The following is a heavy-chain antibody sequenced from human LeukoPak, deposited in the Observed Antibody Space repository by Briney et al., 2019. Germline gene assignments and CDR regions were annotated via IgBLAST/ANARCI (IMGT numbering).Heavy chain of an antibody. CDR2: ISGSGGST. CDR3: AREKTMVVTPGGPFFDY. D-gene: IGHD4-23*01. Sequence: GGSLRLSCAASGFTFSSYAMSWVRQAPGKGLEWVSAISGSGGSTYYADSVKGRFTISRDTSKNTLYLQMNSLRAEDTAVYYCAREKTMVVTPGGPFFDYWGQGTLVTVSS. V-gene: IGHV3-23*01. J-gene: IGHJ4*02. CDR1: GFTFSSYA.